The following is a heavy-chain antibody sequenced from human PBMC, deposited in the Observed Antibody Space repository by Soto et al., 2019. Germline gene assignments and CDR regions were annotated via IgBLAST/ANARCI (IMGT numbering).Heavy chain of an antibody. Sequence: SETLSLTCTVSGGSITNYYWSWIRQTPGKGLEWVGSAHYSGSTHYNPSLKSRVTTSVDTSKNQISLNLTSVTAADTAVYYCARRGLGARFDYWGQGTLVTVS. V-gene: IGHV4-59*01. CDR1: GGSITNYY. CDR3: ARRGLGARFDY. J-gene: IGHJ4*02. D-gene: IGHD1-26*01. CDR2: AHYSGST.